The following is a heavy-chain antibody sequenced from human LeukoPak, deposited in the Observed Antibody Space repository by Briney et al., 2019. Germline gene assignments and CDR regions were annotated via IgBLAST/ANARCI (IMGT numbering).Heavy chain of an antibody. J-gene: IGHJ5*02. CDR3: ARADFIDAGPYLIGP. D-gene: IGHD3-3*01. CDR2: INTKSGRT. Sequence: GASVRVSCNTSGYSFTDYYIHWVRQAPGQGLEWMGWINTKSGRTSSARKFQGRVTMTRDPSITTVYMDMAWLTSDDTAIYFCARADFIDAGPYLIGPWGQGTLVTVSS. V-gene: IGHV1-2*02. CDR1: GYSFTDYY.